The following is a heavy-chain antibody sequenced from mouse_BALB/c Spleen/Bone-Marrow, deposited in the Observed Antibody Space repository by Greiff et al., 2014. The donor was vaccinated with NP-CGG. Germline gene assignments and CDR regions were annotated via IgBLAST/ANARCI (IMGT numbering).Heavy chain of an antibody. V-gene: IGHV5-6-5*01. CDR3: ARGRGGYYEFAY. CDR2: ITSGGST. D-gene: IGHD2-3*01. CDR1: GFTFSNYV. J-gene: IGHJ3*01. Sequence: EVQLQESGGGLVKPGGSLKLSCAASGFTFSNYVMSWVRQTPEKRLEWVASITSGGSTYYPDSAKGRFTISRDNARNILYLQMSSLRSEDTAMYYCARGRGGYYEFAYWGQGTLVTVSA.